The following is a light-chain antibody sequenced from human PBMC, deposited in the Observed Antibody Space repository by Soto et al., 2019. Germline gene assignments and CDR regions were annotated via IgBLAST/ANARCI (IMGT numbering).Light chain of an antibody. V-gene: IGKV3-20*01. J-gene: IGKJ2*01. CDR1: QSVSSSY. Sequence: DIVLTQSPGTLSLSPGERATLSCRASQSVSSSYLGWYQQKPGQAPRLLIYGASSRATGIPDRFSGSGSGTDFTLTISRLEPEDFAVYYCQQYGSSPPYTFGQGTKLEIK. CDR2: GAS. CDR3: QQYGSSPPYT.